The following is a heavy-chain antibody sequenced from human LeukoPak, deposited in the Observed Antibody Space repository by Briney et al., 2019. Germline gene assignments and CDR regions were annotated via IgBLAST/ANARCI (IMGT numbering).Heavy chain of an antibody. V-gene: IGHV3-23*01. D-gene: IGHD1-1*01. CDR1: GFTFSSYA. Sequence: PGGSLRLSCAASGFTFSSYAMSWVRQAPVKGLEWVSAISGSGGSTYYADSVKGRFTISRDNSKNTLYLQMNSLRAEDTAVYYCAKDSQLYEEVTNFDYWGQGTLVTVSS. CDR2: ISGSGGST. J-gene: IGHJ4*02. CDR3: AKDSQLYEEVTNFDY.